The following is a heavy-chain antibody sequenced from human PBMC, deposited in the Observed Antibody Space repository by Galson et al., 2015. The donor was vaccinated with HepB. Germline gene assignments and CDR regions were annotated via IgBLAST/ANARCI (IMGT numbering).Heavy chain of an antibody. CDR3: ARDYEPGMDV. D-gene: IGHD3-16*01. CDR1: GSTFTGYH. Sequence: SVKVSCKASGSTFTGYHLHWVRQAPGQGLEWMGWINPNNGDTTYARNFQGRVTMTGDTSISTAYMELSRLRSDDTAVYYCARDYEPGMDVWGQGTTVTVSS. CDR2: INPNNGDT. V-gene: IGHV1-2*02. J-gene: IGHJ6*02.